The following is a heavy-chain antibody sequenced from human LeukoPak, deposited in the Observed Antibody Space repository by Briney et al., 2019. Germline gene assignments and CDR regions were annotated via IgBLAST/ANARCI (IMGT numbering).Heavy chain of an antibody. J-gene: IGHJ6*02. CDR2: INSDGSST. D-gene: IGHD3-9*01. V-gene: IGHV3-74*01. CDR1: GFTFSSYW. CDR3: ARDGPYDILTGYPVRYYYYGMDV. Sequence: GGSLRLSCAASGFTFSSYWMHWVRQAPGKGLVWVSRINSDGSSTSYADSVRGRFTISRDNAKNTLYLQMNSLRAEDTAVYYCARDGPYDILTGYPVRYYYYGMDVWGQGTTVTVSS.